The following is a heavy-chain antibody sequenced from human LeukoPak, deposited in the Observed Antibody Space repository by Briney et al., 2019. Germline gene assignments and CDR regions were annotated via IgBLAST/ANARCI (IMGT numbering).Heavy chain of an antibody. D-gene: IGHD3-10*01. V-gene: IGHV4-34*01. Sequence: SETLSLTCAVYGGSFSGYYWSWIRQPPGKGLEWIGEINHSGSTNYNPSLKSRVTISVDTSKNQFSLKLSSVTAADTAVYYCARRITMVRGVKYYYYMDVWGKGTTVTVS. CDR3: ARRITMVRGVKYYYYMDV. CDR2: INHSGST. CDR1: GGSFSGYY. J-gene: IGHJ6*03.